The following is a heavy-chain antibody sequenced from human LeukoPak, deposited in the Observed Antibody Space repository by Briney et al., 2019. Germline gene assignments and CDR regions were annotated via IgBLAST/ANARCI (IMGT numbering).Heavy chain of an antibody. J-gene: IGHJ4*02. CDR2: IYYSGST. V-gene: IGHV4-59*01. CDR3: ARESFALTYYFDY. CDR1: GGSISSYY. Sequence: SETLSLTCTVSGGSISSYYWSWIRQPPGKGLEWIGYIYYSGSTNYNPSLKSRVTISVDTSKNQFSLKLSSVTAADTAVYYCARESFALTYYFDYWGQGTLVTVSS.